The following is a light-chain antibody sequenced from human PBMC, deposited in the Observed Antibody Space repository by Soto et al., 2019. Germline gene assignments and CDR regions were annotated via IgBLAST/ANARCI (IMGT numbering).Light chain of an antibody. CDR3: QMYESAPVT. CDR1: QGISNY. Sequence: DIPMTQSPSSLSASVGDRVTITCRASQGISNYLAWYQQKPGKVPKLLIYAASTLQSGFPSRFSGSGSGTDFTLTIGSLQPEDVATYYCQMYESAPVTFGAGNKVDIK. CDR2: AAS. V-gene: IGKV1-27*01. J-gene: IGKJ3*01.